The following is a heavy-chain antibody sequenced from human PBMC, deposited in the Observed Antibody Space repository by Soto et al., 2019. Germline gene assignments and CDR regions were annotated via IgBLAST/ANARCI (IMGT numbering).Heavy chain of an antibody. V-gene: IGHV3-23*01. Sequence: WWSLRLSCSASVFTFTSSAMHWFRQAPGKGLEWVSSIGTGGGGTYYADSVKGRSSISRDNSNNTLYLQMNSLRAEDTAVYYCATLVVRGISTGWPHWGQGTLVTV. CDR1: VFTFTSSA. CDR2: IGTGGGGT. CDR3: ATLVVRGISTGWPH. D-gene: IGHD6-19*01. J-gene: IGHJ4*02.